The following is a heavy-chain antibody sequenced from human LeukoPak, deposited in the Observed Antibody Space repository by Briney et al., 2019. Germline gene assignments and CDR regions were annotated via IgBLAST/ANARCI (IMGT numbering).Heavy chain of an antibody. CDR3: ASGTAKYSSSGFDY. CDR1: GFTFSSYA. J-gene: IGHJ4*02. Sequence: GGSLRLSCAASGFTFSSYAMHWVRQAPGKELEWVAVISYGGSNKYYADSVKGRFTISRDNSKNTLYLQMNSLRAEDTAVYYCASGTAKYSSSGFDYWGQGTLVTVSS. CDR2: ISYGGSNK. D-gene: IGHD6-6*01. V-gene: IGHV3-30-3*01.